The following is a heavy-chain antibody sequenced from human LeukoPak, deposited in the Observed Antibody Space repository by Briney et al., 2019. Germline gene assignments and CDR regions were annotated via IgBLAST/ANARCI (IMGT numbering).Heavy chain of an antibody. D-gene: IGHD6-19*01. Sequence: PSETLSVTCTVSGGSISSGGYYWSWIRQHPGKGLEWIGYIYYSGSTYYNPSLKSRVTISVDTSKNPFSLKLSSVTAADTAVYYCARDPRSGSGFDYWGQGTLVTVSS. J-gene: IGHJ4*02. CDR2: IYYSGST. CDR1: GGSISSGGYY. V-gene: IGHV4-31*03. CDR3: ARDPRSGSGFDY.